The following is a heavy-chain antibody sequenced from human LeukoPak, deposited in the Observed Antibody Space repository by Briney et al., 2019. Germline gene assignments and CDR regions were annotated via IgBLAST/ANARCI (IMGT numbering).Heavy chain of an antibody. CDR1: GDSVSSNSAA. D-gene: IGHD3-16*01. CDR2: TYYRSKWYN. V-gene: IGHV6-1*01. J-gene: IGHJ4*02. Sequence: SQTLSLTCAISGDSVSSNSAAWNWLRQSPSRGLEWLGRTYYRSKWYNGYAVSVQSRLTINPYTSKNQFSLHPNSVTPEDRAVYYGARGDGGYIDYWGQGTLVTVSS. CDR3: ARGDGGYIDY.